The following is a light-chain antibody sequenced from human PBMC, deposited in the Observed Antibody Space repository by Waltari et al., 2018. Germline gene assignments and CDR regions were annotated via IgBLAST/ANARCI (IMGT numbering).Light chain of an antibody. CDR1: QDISTW. Sequence: DLQMTQSPSSVSASLRDRVPITCRASQDISTWLAWYQQKPGTVPNLLIYAASNLQSGDPSRFSGSGSGTDFTLTITSLQPEDFATYYCQQTNSLLALTFGGGTKVEMK. J-gene: IGKJ4*01. CDR3: QQTNSLLALT. V-gene: IGKV1-12*01. CDR2: AAS.